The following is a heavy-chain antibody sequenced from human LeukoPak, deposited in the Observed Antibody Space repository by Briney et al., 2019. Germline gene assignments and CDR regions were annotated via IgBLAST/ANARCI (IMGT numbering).Heavy chain of an antibody. CDR2: ISTSGSII. D-gene: IGHD3-22*01. J-gene: IGHJ4*02. V-gene: IGHV3-11*01. CDR3: ARVFGGGYYDY. CDR1: GFTFSDYH. Sequence: GGSLRLSCAASGFTFSDYHMSWIRQAPGKGLEWVSYISTSGSIIYHADSVKGRFTISRDNAKNSLYLHMNSLRAEDTAVYYCARVFGGGYYDYWGQGTLVTVSS.